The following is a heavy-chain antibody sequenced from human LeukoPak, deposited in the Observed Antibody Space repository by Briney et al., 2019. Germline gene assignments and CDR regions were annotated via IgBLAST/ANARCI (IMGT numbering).Heavy chain of an antibody. J-gene: IGHJ4*02. CDR2: IKPDGSEK. CDR1: GFTFSNYW. CDR3: ATEEWYRFDY. Sequence: GGSLRLSCAASGFTFSNYWMTWVRQAPGKGLEWVATIKPDGSEKYYVDSVEGRFTISRDNAKNSLYLQMNSLRAEDTAVYYCATEEWYRFDYWGQGTLVTVSS. V-gene: IGHV3-7*03. D-gene: IGHD3-3*01.